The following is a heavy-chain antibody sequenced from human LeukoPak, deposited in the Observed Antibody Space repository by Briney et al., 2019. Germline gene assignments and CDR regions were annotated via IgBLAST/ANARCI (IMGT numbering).Heavy chain of an antibody. D-gene: IGHD3-10*01. CDR1: GFSFSSYG. CDR2: IKQDGIEK. CDR3: AREGMVRGVPDAFDL. V-gene: IGHV3-7*01. J-gene: IGHJ3*01. Sequence: GGSLRLSCAASGFSFSSYGMNWVRQVPGKGPEWVANIKQDGIEKYFVGSVKGRFAISRDNAKNFLYLQMTSLRVEDTAVYYCAREGMVRGVPDAFDLWGQGTMVTVSS.